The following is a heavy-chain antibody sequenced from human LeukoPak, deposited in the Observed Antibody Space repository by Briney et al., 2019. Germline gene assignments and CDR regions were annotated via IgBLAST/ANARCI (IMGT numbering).Heavy chain of an antibody. D-gene: IGHD5-24*01. CDR1: GGSISSSNW. CDR3: VRDLIEMATINPLQY. CDR2: TYHSGST. J-gene: IGHJ4*02. V-gene: IGHV4-4*02. Sequence: SGTLSLTCAVSGGSISSSNWWSWVRQPPGKGLEWIGETYHSGSTNYNPSLKSRVTISVDKSKNQFSLKLSSVTAADTAVYYCVRDLIEMATINPLQYWGQGTLVTVSS.